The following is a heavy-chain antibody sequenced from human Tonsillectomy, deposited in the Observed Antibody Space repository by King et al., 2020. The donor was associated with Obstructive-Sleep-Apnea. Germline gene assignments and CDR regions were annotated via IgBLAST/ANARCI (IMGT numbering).Heavy chain of an antibody. CDR3: ARVRVAEAYFPL. D-gene: IGHD2/OR15-2a*01. V-gene: IGHV3-30-3*01. CDR1: GFTFSSYA. CDR2: ISLDGSNK. Sequence: VQLVESGGGVVQPGRSLRLSCAASGFTFSSYALHWVRQAPGKGLEWVAGISLDGSNKEYADSVKGRFTISRDNSKYTMNLQMNSLRVEDTPLYYCARVRVAEAYFPLGGRGTLVTVSS. J-gene: IGHJ2*01.